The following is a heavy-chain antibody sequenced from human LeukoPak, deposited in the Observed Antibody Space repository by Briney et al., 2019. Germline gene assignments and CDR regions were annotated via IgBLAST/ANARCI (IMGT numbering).Heavy chain of an antibody. V-gene: IGHV1-2*02. J-gene: IGHJ4*02. D-gene: IGHD6-19*01. CDR1: GSSFTGYY. CDR2: INPNSGGT. CDR3: ARRGIAVATIDY. Sequence: GSSVKFSCKSSGSSFTGYYMHWVRQAPGQGLELMGWINPNSGGTNYAQKFQGRVTMTRDTSISTAYMELSRLRSDDTAVYYCARRGIAVATIDYWGQGTLVTVSS.